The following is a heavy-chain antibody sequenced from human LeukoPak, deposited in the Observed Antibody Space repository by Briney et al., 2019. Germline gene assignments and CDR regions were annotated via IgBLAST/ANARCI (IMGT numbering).Heavy chain of an antibody. V-gene: IGHV4-4*07. Sequence: SETLSLTCTVSGGSISSYYWSWIRQPAGKGLEWIGRIYTSGSTYYNPSLKSRVTISVDTSKNQFSLKLSSVTAADTAVYYCARRKVVARGWYAPQVSTGYWGQGTLVTVSS. J-gene: IGHJ4*02. D-gene: IGHD2-2*01. CDR3: ARRKVVARGWYAPQVSTGY. CDR2: IYTSGST. CDR1: GGSISSYY.